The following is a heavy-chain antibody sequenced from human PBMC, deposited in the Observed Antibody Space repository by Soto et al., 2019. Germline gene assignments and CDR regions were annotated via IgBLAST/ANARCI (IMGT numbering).Heavy chain of an antibody. V-gene: IGHV4-39*01. D-gene: IGHD2-2*01. CDR1: GGSISDDTYY. CDR3: ARLHCSSPNCVPLDP. J-gene: IGHJ5*02. CDR2: IYYSGST. Sequence: SETLSLTCTVSGGSISDDTYYWGWIRQPPGKGLEWIGSIYYSGSTSYNSSLKSRVTMSVDTSKKQLSLRLSSVTAADTAVYYCARLHCSSPNCVPLDPWGQGTLVTVSS.